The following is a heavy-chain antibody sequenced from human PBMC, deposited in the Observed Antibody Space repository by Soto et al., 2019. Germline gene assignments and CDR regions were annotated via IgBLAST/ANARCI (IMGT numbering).Heavy chain of an antibody. CDR2: IFSNDAK. J-gene: IGHJ4*02. CDR3: SRISSAYYDFCSAKWYFDY. Sequence: QVTLKESGPLLVQPTEPLTLICTVSGFSRSNATMAVSWNRQPPGKALEWLAHIFSNDAKSYTTSLKSRLTISMDNAKSQVVLTMTNMDPVDKATYSCSRISSAYYDFCSAKWYFDYWGQGTLVTV. CDR1: GFSRSNATMA. D-gene: IGHD3-3*01. V-gene: IGHV2-26*01.